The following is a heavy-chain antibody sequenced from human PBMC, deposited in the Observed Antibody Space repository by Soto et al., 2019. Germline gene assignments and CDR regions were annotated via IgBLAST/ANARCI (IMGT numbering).Heavy chain of an antibody. J-gene: IGHJ6*02. CDR3: ARVPSPFDFYYAKDV. Sequence: QVQLRESGPGLVMPSQTLSLTCTVSGDSIGSGNKYWSWIRQAPGKGLEWIGYIFSSGTTYYNPSLKSRLTMSLDTSQNQFSRKLNSVTAADTAVYFCARVPSPFDFYYAKDVWGQGTTVTVSS. V-gene: IGHV4-30-4*01. D-gene: IGHD3-16*01. CDR2: IFSSGTT. CDR1: GDSIGSGNKY.